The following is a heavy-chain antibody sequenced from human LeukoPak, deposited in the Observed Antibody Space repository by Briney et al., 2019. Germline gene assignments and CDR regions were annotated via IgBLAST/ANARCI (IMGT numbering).Heavy chain of an antibody. Sequence: GRSLRLSCAASGFTFDDYAMHWVRQAPGEGLEWVSGISWNSGSIGYADSVKGRFTISRDNAKNSLYLQMNSLRAEDMALYYCAKDRKLYDFWSGYSDAFDIWGQGTMVTVSS. V-gene: IGHV3-9*03. J-gene: IGHJ3*02. CDR1: GFTFDDYA. D-gene: IGHD3-3*01. CDR3: AKDRKLYDFWSGYSDAFDI. CDR2: ISWNSGSI.